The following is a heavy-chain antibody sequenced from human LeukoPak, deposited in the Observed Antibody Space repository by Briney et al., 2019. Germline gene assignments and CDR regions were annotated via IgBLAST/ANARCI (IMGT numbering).Heavy chain of an antibody. Sequence: PGRSLRLSCAASGFTFSSYGMHWVRQAPGKGLEWVAVIWYDGSNKYYADSVKGRFTISRDNSQNTVYLHMNSLRADDTAVYYCAQEHFDTSGYYSRFDNWGQGILVTVSS. CDR1: GFTFSSYG. CDR3: AQEHFDTSGYYSRFDN. CDR2: IWYDGSNK. V-gene: IGHV3-33*06. J-gene: IGHJ4*02. D-gene: IGHD3-22*01.